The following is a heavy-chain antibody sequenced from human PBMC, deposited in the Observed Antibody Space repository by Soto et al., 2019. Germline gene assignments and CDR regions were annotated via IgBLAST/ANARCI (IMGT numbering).Heavy chain of an antibody. J-gene: IGHJ4*02. CDR1: GYTFTTYG. Sequence: QVQLVQSGAEMKKPGASVKVSCKASGYTFTTYGISWVRQAPGQGLEWMGWISAYNGNTHYAQKLQGRVTMTTDTSTSTDYVELRSLRSDDKAVYYCAREPFPSTYASFAYWGPGKLVNVSS. V-gene: IGHV1-18*04. CDR2: ISAYNGNT. D-gene: IGHD2-2*01. CDR3: AREPFPSTYASFAY.